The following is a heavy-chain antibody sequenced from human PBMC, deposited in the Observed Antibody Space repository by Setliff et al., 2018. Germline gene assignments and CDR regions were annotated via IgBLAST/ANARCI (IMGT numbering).Heavy chain of an antibody. CDR2: IKQDGSEK. D-gene: IGHD3-16*01. CDR3: ARDGGEY. CDR1: GFTFSRYW. J-gene: IGHJ4*02. Sequence: GGSLRLSCAASGFTFSRYWMSWVRQAPGKGLGWVANIKQDGSEKYYVDSVKGRFTISRDNAKNSLYLQMNSLRAEDTAVYYCARDGGEYWGQGTLVTVSS. V-gene: IGHV3-7*01.